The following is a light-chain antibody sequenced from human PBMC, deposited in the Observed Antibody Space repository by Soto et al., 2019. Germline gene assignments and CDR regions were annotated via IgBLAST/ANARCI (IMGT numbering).Light chain of an antibody. CDR1: QSVSSN. CDR3: QQRSNWPPIP. CDR2: GAS. V-gene: IGKV3-15*01. J-gene: IGKJ5*01. Sequence: EVGMKQSPATLSVSPGERATLSCRASQSVSSNLAWYQQKPGQAPRLLIYGASTRATGIPARFSGSGSGTEFTLTIDNLEPEDFAIYYCQQRSNWPPIPFGQGTRLAIK.